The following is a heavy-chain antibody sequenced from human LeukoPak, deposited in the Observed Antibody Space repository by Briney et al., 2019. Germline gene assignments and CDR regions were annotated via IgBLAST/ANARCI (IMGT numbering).Heavy chain of an antibody. CDR3: ARGGRDFWSGYLNWFDP. Sequence: PSETLSLTCTVSGGSISSYYWSWVRQPPGKGLEWIGYIYYSGSTNYNPSLKSRVTISVDTSKNQFSLKLSCVTAADTAVYYCARGGRDFWSGYLNWFDPWGQGTLVTVSS. D-gene: IGHD3-3*01. J-gene: IGHJ5*02. V-gene: IGHV4-59*01. CDR2: IYYSGST. CDR1: GGSISSYY.